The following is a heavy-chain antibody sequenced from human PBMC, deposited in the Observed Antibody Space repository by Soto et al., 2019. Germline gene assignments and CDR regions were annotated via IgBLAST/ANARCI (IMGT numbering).Heavy chain of an antibody. J-gene: IGHJ4*02. CDR1: GGSISSSSYY. Sequence: QLQLQESGPGLVKPSETLSLTCTVSGGSISSSSYYWGWIRQPPGQGLEWIGSIYYCGSTYYNPSLKSRVTISVDTSKNQFSMKLSSVTAADTAVYYCARLDRQQLGFDYWGQGTLVTVSS. V-gene: IGHV4-39*01. CDR2: IYYCGST. D-gene: IGHD6-13*01. CDR3: ARLDRQQLGFDY.